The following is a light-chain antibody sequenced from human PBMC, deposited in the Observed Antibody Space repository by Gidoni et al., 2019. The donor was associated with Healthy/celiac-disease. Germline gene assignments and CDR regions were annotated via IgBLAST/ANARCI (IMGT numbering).Light chain of an antibody. CDR1: SLRSYY. CDR3: NSRDSSGNHLV. CDR2: GKN. J-gene: IGLJ2*01. V-gene: IGLV3-19*01. Sequence: SEPTQDPAVSGAFGQTVRITCQGDSLRSYYASWYQQKPGQAPVLVIYGKNNRPSGIPDRFSGSSSGNTASLTITGAQAEDEADYYCNSRDSSGNHLVFGGGTKLTVL.